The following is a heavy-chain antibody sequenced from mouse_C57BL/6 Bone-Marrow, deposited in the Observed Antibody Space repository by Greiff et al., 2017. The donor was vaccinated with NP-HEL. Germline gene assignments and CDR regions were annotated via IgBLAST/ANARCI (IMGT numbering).Heavy chain of an antibody. CDR2: IFPGSGST. D-gene: IGHD2-3*01. CDR1: GYTFTDYY. Sequence: VKLQESGPELVKPGASVKISCKASGYTFTDYYINWVKQRPGQGLEWIGWIFPGSGSTYYNEKFKGKATLTVDKSSSTAYMLLSSLTSEDSAVYFCARESLYDNYYAMDYWGQGTSVTVSS. J-gene: IGHJ4*01. CDR3: ARESLYDNYYAMDY. V-gene: IGHV1-75*01.